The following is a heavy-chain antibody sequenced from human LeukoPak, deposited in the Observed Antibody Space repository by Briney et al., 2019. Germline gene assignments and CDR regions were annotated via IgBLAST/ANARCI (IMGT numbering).Heavy chain of an antibody. D-gene: IGHD1-26*01. CDR2: INHSGST. V-gene: IGHV4-34*01. CDR3: ARGRGRDGYYFDY. CDR1: GGSFSGYY. Sequence: SETLSLTCAVYGGSFSGYYWSWIRQPPGKGLEWIGEINHSGSTNYNPSLKSRVTMSVDTSKNQFSLKLSSVTAADTAVYYCARGRGRDGYYFDYWGQGTLVTVSS. J-gene: IGHJ4*02.